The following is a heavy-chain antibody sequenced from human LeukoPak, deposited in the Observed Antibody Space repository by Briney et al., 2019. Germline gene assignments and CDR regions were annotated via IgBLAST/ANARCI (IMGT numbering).Heavy chain of an antibody. J-gene: IGHJ4*02. D-gene: IGHD6-19*01. CDR1: EFTFSNYN. Sequence: GGSLRLSCAASEFTFSNYNMNWVRQAPGKGLEWLSYISSSSTIYYADSVKGRFTISRDNAKNSLYLQMNSLRAEDTAVYYCVGAVAGDYWGQGTLVTVSS. CDR3: VGAVAGDY. CDR2: ISSSSTI. V-gene: IGHV3-69-1*01.